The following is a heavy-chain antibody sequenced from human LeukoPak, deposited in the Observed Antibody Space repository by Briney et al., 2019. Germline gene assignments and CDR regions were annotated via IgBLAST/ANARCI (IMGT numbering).Heavy chain of an antibody. CDR1: RFTFSSYA. Sequence: GGSLRLSCAASRFTFSSYALSWVRQAPGKGLEWVSAISGSGFTTYYADSVKGRFTISRDNSRNTLYLQMNSLRAEDTAVYYCAKDLGLVVAESFDYWGQGTLVTVSS. CDR3: AKDLGLVVAESFDY. CDR2: ISGSGFTT. J-gene: IGHJ4*02. D-gene: IGHD6-19*01. V-gene: IGHV3-23*01.